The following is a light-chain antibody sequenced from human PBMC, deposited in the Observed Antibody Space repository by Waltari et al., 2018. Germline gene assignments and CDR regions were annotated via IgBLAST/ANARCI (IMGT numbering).Light chain of an antibody. J-gene: IGKJ3*01. CDR3: QQTYKSPPT. V-gene: IGKV1-39*01. CDR2: DDS. Sequence: DVLLTQSPSSLSASVGDRVTITCRASHYIYTFLNWYHHMPGKAPRLLIHDDSTLQPRVSPRFSGSTSGTDFILTIDNLHPEDFATYYCQQTYKSPPTFGPGTKVDV. CDR1: HYIYTF.